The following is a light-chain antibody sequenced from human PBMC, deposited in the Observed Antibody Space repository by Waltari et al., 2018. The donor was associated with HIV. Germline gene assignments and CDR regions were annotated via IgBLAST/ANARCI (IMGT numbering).Light chain of an antibody. V-gene: IGLV3-21*04. CDR3: QVWDSSSDHGNVV. CDR2: YYS. J-gene: IGLJ2*01. CDR1: NIGSKS. Sequence: SYVLTQPPSVSVAPGKTARITCGGNNIGSKSVHWYQQKPGQAPVLVIYYYSDRPSGIPELFSGSNSGNTATLTISRVEAGDEADYYCQVWDSSSDHGNVVFGGGTKLTVL.